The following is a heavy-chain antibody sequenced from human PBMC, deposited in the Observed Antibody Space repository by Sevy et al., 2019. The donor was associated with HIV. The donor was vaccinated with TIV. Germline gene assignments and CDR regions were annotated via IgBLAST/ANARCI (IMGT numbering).Heavy chain of an antibody. D-gene: IGHD3-10*01. J-gene: IGHJ5*02. V-gene: IGHV3-64D*08. CDR2: ISTNGNSA. CDR1: GFTFSSYA. Sequence: GGSLRLSCSASGFTFSSYALYWVRQAPGKKMEYVSVISTNGNSAYYAVPVRGRFTISRDNSKNTLYLQMRSLRPEYTAMYYCLKDQENNYYYGSGTYFDPWGQGTLVTVSS. CDR3: LKDQENNYYYGSGTYFDP.